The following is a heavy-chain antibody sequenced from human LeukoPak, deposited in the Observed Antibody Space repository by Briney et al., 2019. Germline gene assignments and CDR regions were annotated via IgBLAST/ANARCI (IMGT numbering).Heavy chain of an antibody. CDR2: ISSSSSTI. CDR1: GFTFSSYS. Sequence: GGSLRLSCAASGFTFSSYSMNWVRQAPGKGLEWVSYISSSSSTIYYADSVKGRFTISRDNSKNTLYLQMNSLRAEDTAVYYCAQILGANYYYMDVWGKGTTVTVSS. V-gene: IGHV3-48*01. J-gene: IGHJ6*03. CDR3: AQILGANYYYMDV. D-gene: IGHD3-16*01.